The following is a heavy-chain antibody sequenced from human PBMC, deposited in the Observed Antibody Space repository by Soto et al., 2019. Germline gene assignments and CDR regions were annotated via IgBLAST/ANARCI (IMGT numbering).Heavy chain of an antibody. CDR2: INHDGSEI. V-gene: IGHV3-7*04. CDR1: GFTLSAFW. CDR3: ARDRYDDRY. Sequence: DVQMVESGGGLVQPGGSRRLSCSVSGFTLSAFWMSWVRQAPGKGLEWVANINHDGSEIHYVDSVQGRFIISRDNAKNSLYLQMNSLRAEDTAIYYCARDRYDDRYWGQGTRVTVSS. J-gene: IGHJ4*02. D-gene: IGHD3-16*01.